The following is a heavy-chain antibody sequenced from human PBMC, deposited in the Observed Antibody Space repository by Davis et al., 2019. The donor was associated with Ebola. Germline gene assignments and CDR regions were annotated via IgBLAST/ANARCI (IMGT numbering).Heavy chain of an antibody. V-gene: IGHV1-3*01. Sequence: ASVKVSCKASGYTFTTYAMHWVRQAPGQRLEWMGWINAGNGNTEYSQKFQGRVTITRDTSASTAYMELSSLRSEDTAVYYCARSAGTIENWFDPWGRGTLVTVSS. CDR2: INAGNGNT. J-gene: IGHJ5*02. CDR1: GYTFTTYA. D-gene: IGHD6-13*01. CDR3: ARSAGTIENWFDP.